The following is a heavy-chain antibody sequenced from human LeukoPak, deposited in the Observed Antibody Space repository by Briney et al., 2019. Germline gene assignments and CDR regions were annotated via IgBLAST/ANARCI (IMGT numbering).Heavy chain of an antibody. J-gene: IGHJ4*02. CDR3: AKDDAWLRFGE. Sequence: GGTLRLSCAASGFTFSRHGMNWVRQAPGKGLEWVSGISPSADIKYYADSVKGRFTISRDNSKNMLYLEVISLTADDTAVYYCAKDDAWLRFGEWSQGTLVTVSS. CDR2: ISPSADIK. V-gene: IGHV3-23*01. CDR1: GFTFSRHG. D-gene: IGHD3-10*01.